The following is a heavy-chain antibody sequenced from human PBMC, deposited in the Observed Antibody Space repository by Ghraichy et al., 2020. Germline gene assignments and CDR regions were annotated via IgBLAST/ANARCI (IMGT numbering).Heavy chain of an antibody. CDR2: IQFDGNDI. CDR1: GFSFSYSG. J-gene: IGHJ5*02. CDR3: ARGGNRRYIGTFDP. Sequence: GGSLRLSCAASGFSFSYSGMHWVRQAPGKGLEWVAFIQFDGNDIYYADSVKGRFTISRDNPKNTQYLQMNSLRVEDTAIYYCARGGNRRYIGTFDPWGQETLVTVSS. V-gene: IGHV3-30*02. D-gene: IGHD2/OR15-2a*01.